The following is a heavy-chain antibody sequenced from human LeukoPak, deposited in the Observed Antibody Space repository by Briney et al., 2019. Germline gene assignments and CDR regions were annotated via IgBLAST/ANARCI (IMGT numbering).Heavy chain of an antibody. CDR1: GYTFTSYG. Sequence: ASVKVSCKASGYTFTSYGISWVRQAPGQGLEWMGWISAYNGNTNYAQKLQGRVTMTTDTSTSTAYMELRRLRSDDTAVYYWASCYSTIPTKRDYYGMDVWGQGTTVSVSS. J-gene: IGHJ6*02. CDR3: ASCYSTIPTKRDYYGMDV. V-gene: IGHV1-18*01. D-gene: IGHD5/OR15-5a*01. CDR2: ISAYNGNT.